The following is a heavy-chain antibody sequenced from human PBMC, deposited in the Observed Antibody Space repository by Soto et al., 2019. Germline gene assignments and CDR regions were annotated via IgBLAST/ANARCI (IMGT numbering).Heavy chain of an antibody. CDR2: ISSSSSTI. CDR1: GFTFSDYY. J-gene: IGHJ6*02. V-gene: IGHV3-11*04. CDR3: VRENYYYGMDV. Sequence: PGGSLRLSCAASGFTFSDYYMSWIRQAPGKGLEWVSYISSSSSTIYYADSVKGRFTISRDNAKNTVYLQVSSLRVEDTAMYYCVRENYYYGMDVWGQGTAVTVSS.